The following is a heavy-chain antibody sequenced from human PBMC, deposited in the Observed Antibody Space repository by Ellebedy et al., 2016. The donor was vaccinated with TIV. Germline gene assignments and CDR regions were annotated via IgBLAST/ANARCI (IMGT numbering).Heavy chain of an antibody. J-gene: IGHJ3*02. CDR2: IKQDGSEI. D-gene: IGHD1-26*01. V-gene: IGHV3-7*01. Sequence: GGSLRLSCAASGFSFGSYWMSWARQAPGKGLEWVANIKQDGSEIYYVDSVKGRFTISRDSAKNSLYLQMNSLRVDDAAMYYCATDGSYGDYLSPTHAFEIWGQGTMVSVSS. CDR1: GFSFGSYW. CDR3: ATDGSYGDYLSPTHAFEI.